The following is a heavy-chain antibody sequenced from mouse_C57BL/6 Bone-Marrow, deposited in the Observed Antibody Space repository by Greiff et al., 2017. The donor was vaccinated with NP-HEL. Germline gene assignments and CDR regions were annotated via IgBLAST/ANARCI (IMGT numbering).Heavy chain of an antibody. CDR1: GFTFSDYY. J-gene: IGHJ4*01. CDR3: ARHVVTTVVDAMDY. D-gene: IGHD1-1*01. Sequence: EVQVVESGGGLVQPGGSLKLSCAASGFTFSDYYMYWVRQTPEKRLEWVAYISNGGGSTYYPDTVKGRFTISRDNAKNTLYLQMSRLKSEDTAMYYCARHVVTTVVDAMDYWGQGTSVTVSS. CDR2: ISNGGGST. V-gene: IGHV5-12*01.